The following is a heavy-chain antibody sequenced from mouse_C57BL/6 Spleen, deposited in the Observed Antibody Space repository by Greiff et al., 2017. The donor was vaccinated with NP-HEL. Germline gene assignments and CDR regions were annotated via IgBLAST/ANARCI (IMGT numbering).Heavy chain of an antibody. V-gene: IGHV1-82*01. Sequence: VQLQQSGPELVKPGASVKISCKASGYAFSSSWMNWVKQRPGQGLEWIGRIYPGDGDTNYNGKFKGKATLTADKSSSTAYMQLSSLTSEDSAVYFCATNPDGYYPYWGQGTTLTVSS. CDR1: GYAFSSSW. J-gene: IGHJ2*01. CDR3: ATNPDGYYPY. D-gene: IGHD2-3*01. CDR2: IYPGDGDT.